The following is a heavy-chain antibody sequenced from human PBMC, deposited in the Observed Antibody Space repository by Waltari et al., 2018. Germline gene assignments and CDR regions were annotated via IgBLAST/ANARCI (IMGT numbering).Heavy chain of an antibody. D-gene: IGHD3-22*01. Sequence: QVQLVQSGAEVKKPGASVKVSCKASGYTFTGYYMHWVRQAPGQGLEGMGWINPNSGGTNYAQKFQGRVTMTRNTSISTAYMELRRLGSDDTAVYYCARGDYYDSSGYVYWGQGTLVTVSS. J-gene: IGHJ4*02. V-gene: IGHV1-2*02. CDR1: GYTFTGYY. CDR2: INPNSGGT. CDR3: ARGDYYDSSGYVY.